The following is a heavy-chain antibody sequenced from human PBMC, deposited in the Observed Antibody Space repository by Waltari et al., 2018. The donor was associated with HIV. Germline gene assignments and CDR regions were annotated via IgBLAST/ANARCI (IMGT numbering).Heavy chain of an antibody. CDR2: IYYSGST. CDR1: GGSISSSSYY. V-gene: IGHV4-39*07. J-gene: IGHJ5*02. Sequence: QLQLQESGPGLVKPSETLSLTCTVSGGSISSSSYYWGWIRQPPGKGLEWIGSIYYSGSTYYNPSLKSRVTISVDTSKNQFSLKLSSVTAADTAVYYCARERTAMVSNWFDPWGQGTLVTVSS. CDR3: ARERTAMVSNWFDP. D-gene: IGHD5-18*01.